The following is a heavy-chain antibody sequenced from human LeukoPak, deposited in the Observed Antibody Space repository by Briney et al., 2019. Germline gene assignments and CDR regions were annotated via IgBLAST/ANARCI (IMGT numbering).Heavy chain of an antibody. V-gene: IGHV4-59*08. Sequence: SETLSLTCSVSGGSITSYFWSWIRQPPGKGLEWIGYVYYTGTTSYNPSLKSRVTISVDTSKNQFSVRLNSVTAADTAVYYCARAGNTWFGPWGQGTLVTVSS. CDR2: VYYTGTT. CDR1: GGSITSYF. CDR3: ARAGNTWFGP. J-gene: IGHJ5*02.